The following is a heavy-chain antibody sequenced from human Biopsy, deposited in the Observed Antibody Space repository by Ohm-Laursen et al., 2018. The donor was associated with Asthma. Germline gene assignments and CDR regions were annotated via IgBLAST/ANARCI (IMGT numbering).Heavy chain of an antibody. CDR3: ARKAGSCISRTCYSLDF. J-gene: IGHJ4*02. V-gene: IGHV1-69*01. CDR2: INSVFGTT. D-gene: IGHD2-15*01. CDR1: GGTFNTYV. Sequence: SSEKVSCKSLGGTFNTYVIGWARQAPGQGLEWMGGINSVFGTTTYPQKFQDRVTITADDSTSTVYMELSSLRSEDTAVYYCARKAGSCISRTCYSLDFWGQGTLVTVSS.